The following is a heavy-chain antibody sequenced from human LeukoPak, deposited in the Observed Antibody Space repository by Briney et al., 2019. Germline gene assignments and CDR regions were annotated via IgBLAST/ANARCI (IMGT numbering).Heavy chain of an antibody. D-gene: IGHD2-2*01. Sequence: ASVKVSCKASGGTFSSYAISWVRQAPGQGLEWMGRIIPILGIANYAQKFQGRVTITADKSTSTAYMELSSLRSEDTAAYYCAREDCSSTSCYRVNWFDPWGQGTLVTVSS. CDR2: IIPILGIA. J-gene: IGHJ5*02. V-gene: IGHV1-69*04. CDR1: GGTFSSYA. CDR3: AREDCSSTSCYRVNWFDP.